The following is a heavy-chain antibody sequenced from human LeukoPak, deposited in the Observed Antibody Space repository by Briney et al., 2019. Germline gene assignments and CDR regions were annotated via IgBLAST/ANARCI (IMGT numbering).Heavy chain of an antibody. CDR3: ARMGGYSGYATH. Sequence: SETLSLTCTVSGGSISSYYWSWIRQPPGKGLEWIGYIHYSGTTNYNPSLKNQVTISLDTSKNQFSLNLSSVTAADTAVYYCARMGGYSGYATHWGQGTLVTVSS. CDR1: GGSISSYY. D-gene: IGHD5-12*01. V-gene: IGHV4-59*08. CDR2: IHYSGTT. J-gene: IGHJ4*02.